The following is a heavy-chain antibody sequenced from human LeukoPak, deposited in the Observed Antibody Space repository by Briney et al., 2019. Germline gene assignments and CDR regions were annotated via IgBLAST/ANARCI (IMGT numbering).Heavy chain of an antibody. Sequence: SVKVSCKASGYTFTTYAMHWVRQAPGQGLEWMGGIIPIFGTANYAQKFQGRVTITADESTSTAYMELSSLRSEDTAVYYCARAGDDSGSYYSDYWGQGTLVTVSS. V-gene: IGHV1-69*13. CDR2: IIPIFGTA. J-gene: IGHJ4*02. D-gene: IGHD1-26*01. CDR1: GYTFTTYA. CDR3: ARAGDDSGSYYSDY.